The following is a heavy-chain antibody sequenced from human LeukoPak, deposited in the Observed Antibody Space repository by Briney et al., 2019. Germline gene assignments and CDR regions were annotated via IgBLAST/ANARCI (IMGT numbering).Heavy chain of an antibody. CDR3: AKVTYGSGTYGAFDY. D-gene: IGHD3-10*01. Sequence: GGSLRLSCAASGFTVSSNYMSWVRQAPGKGLEWVSVIYSGGSTYYADSVKGRFTISRDNSKNTLYLQMNSLRAEDTAVYYCAKVTYGSGTYGAFDYWGQGTLVTVSS. J-gene: IGHJ4*02. CDR2: IYSGGST. CDR1: GFTVSSNY. V-gene: IGHV3-53*01.